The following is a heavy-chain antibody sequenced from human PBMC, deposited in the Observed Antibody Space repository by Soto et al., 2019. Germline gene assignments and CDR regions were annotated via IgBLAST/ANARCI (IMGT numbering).Heavy chain of an antibody. CDR2: ISAYNGNT. CDR1: GYTFTSYG. CDR3: ARDPVYYYFCSCYYTPRNWFYP. V-gene: IGHV1-18*01. J-gene: IGHJ5*01. D-gene: IGHD3-3*01. Sequence: GASVKVSCKASGYTFTSYGISWVRQAPGQRLEWMGWISAYNGNTNYAQKLQGRVTVTTDTSTSTAYMELRSLRSEDTAVYYCARDPVYYYFCSCYYTPRNWFYPWGQGTLVTVSA.